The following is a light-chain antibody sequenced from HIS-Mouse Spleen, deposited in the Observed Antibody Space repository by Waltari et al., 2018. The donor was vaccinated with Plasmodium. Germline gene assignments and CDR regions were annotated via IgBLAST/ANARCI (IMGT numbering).Light chain of an antibody. CDR1: SSYVGSYNL. J-gene: IGLJ1*01. Sequence: QSALTQPASVSGSPGQSTTISCTGTSSYVGSYNLVSWYQQHPGKAPKLMIYEGSKRPSGVSNRFSGSKSGNTASLTISGLRAEDEADYYCCSYAGSSTYVFGTGTKVTVL. CDR3: CSYAGSSTYV. V-gene: IGLV2-23*01. CDR2: EGS.